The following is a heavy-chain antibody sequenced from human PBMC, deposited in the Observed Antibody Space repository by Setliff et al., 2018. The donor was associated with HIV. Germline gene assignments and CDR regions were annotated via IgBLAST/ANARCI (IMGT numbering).Heavy chain of an antibody. J-gene: IGHJ4*02. Sequence: TGGSLRLSCAASGFTFSSYGMSWVRQAPERGLEWVSAISDSGDNTNYADSVKGRFTISRDDSKNTLYLQMTSLRAEDTAVYYCAKSAFGGVSPFDYWGQGTLVTVSS. D-gene: IGHD3-16*01. CDR2: ISDSGDNT. CDR3: AKSAFGGVSPFDY. CDR1: GFTFSSYG. V-gene: IGHV3-23*01.